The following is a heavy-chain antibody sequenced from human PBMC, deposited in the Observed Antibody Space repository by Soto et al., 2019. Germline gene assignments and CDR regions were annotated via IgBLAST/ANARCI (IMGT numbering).Heavy chain of an antibody. CDR2: INTYNGNT. V-gene: IGHV1-18*04. Sequence: ASVKVSCKASGYTFTRYNINWVRQAPGQGLEWMGWINTYNGNTNYAQKLQGRVTMTTDTSTSTAYMELRSLRSDDTALYYCARESTSGWANWFDPWGQGSLVTVSS. CDR3: ARESTSGWANWFDP. D-gene: IGHD6-19*01. J-gene: IGHJ5*02. CDR1: GYTFTRYN.